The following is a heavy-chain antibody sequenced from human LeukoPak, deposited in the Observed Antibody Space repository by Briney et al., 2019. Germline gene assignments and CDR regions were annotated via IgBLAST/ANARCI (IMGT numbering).Heavy chain of an antibody. D-gene: IGHD2-2*01. CDR1: GFIFSSYA. CDR2: ISYDGSNK. CDR3: AKVGPGYCSSTSCGRPYYFDY. J-gene: IGHJ4*02. Sequence: PGRSLRLSCAASGFIFSSYAMHWVRQAPGKGLEWVAVISYDGSNKYYADSVKGRFTISRDNSKNTLYLQMNSLRAEDTAVYYCAKVGPGYCSSTSCGRPYYFDYWGQGTLVTVSS. V-gene: IGHV3-30-3*01.